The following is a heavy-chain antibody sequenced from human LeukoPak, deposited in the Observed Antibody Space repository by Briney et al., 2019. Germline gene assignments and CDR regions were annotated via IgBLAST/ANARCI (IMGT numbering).Heavy chain of an antibody. CDR2: INHSGST. J-gene: IGHJ5*02. V-gene: IGHV4-34*01. Sequence: SETLSLTCAVYGGSFSGYYWSWIRQPPGKELEWIGEINHSGSTNYNPSLKSRVTISVDTSKNQFSLKLSSVTAADTAVYYCARGRRDGYNRLYWFDPWGQGTLVTVSS. CDR3: ARGRRDGYNRLYWFDP. CDR1: GGSFSGYY. D-gene: IGHD5-24*01.